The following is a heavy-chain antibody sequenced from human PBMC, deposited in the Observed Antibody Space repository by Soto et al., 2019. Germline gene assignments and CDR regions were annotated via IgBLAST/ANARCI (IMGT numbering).Heavy chain of an antibody. D-gene: IGHD3-22*01. Sequence: QVQLQESCPGLVKPSQTLSLTCTVSGGSISSGGYYWTWIRQHPGKSLEWLGYIYYSGNTKYNSSLKSRVTISVDTSKDQLSLKLNSVTAADTAVYYWTRERQRRISGLEVFDIWGQGTMVTVSS. CDR1: GGSISSGGYY. CDR2: IYYSGNT. CDR3: TRERQRRISGLEVFDI. J-gene: IGHJ3*02. V-gene: IGHV4-31*03.